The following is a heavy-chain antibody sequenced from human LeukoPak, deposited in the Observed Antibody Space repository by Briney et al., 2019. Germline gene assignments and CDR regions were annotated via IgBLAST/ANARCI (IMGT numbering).Heavy chain of an antibody. CDR2: ISNSGGST. D-gene: IGHD2-2*03. J-gene: IGHJ4*02. CDR3: AKDGYVSWAYQLSHVDY. V-gene: IGHV3-23*01. CDR1: AFTFSSYT. Sequence: GGSLRLSCAASAFTFSSYTMSWVRQAPGKGLEWVSAISNSGGSTYYAESVKGRFTISRDNSKNTLYLQMNSLRAEDTAVYYCAKDGYVSWAYQLSHVDYWGQGTLVTVSS.